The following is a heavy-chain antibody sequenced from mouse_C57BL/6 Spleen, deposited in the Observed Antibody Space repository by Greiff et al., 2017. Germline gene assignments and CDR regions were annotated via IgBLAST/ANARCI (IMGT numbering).Heavy chain of an antibody. CDR2: IDPSDSYT. D-gene: IGHD1-1*01. V-gene: IGHV1-69*01. CDR3: ARGYYGSSLYAMDY. Sequence: QVQLKQPGAELVMPGASVKLSCKASGYTFTSYWMHWVKQRPGQGLEWIGEIDPSDSYTNYNQKFKGKSTLTVDKSSSTAYMQLSSLTSEDSAVYYCARGYYGSSLYAMDYWGQGTSVTVSS. J-gene: IGHJ4*01. CDR1: GYTFTSYW.